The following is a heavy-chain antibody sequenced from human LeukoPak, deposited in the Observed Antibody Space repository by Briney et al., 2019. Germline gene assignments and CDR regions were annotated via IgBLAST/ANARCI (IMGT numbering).Heavy chain of an antibody. CDR3: AREDYGDYLGY. CDR1: GFTFSSYA. V-gene: IGHV3-30*04. J-gene: IGHJ4*02. CDR2: ISYDGSNK. Sequence: GGSLTLSCAASGFTFSSYAMHWVRQAPGKGLEWVAVISYDGSNKYYADSVKGRFTISRDNSKNTLYLQMNSLRAEDTAVYYCAREDYGDYLGYWGQGTLVTVSS. D-gene: IGHD4-17*01.